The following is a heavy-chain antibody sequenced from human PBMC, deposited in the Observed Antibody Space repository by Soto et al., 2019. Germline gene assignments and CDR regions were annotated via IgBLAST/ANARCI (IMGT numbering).Heavy chain of an antibody. D-gene: IGHD5-18*01. Sequence: GGSLRLSCAGSGFTFSRYAMNWVRQAPGKGLEWVSIISSRGDRTSYAESVKGRFTISRDDSKNTLFLHMNSLGAEDTAVYYCAKETGYSYGFQPNALDVWAQGTTVTVSS. V-gene: IGHV3-23*01. CDR2: ISSRGDRT. CDR3: AKETGYSYGFQPNALDV. J-gene: IGHJ6*02. CDR1: GFTFSRYA.